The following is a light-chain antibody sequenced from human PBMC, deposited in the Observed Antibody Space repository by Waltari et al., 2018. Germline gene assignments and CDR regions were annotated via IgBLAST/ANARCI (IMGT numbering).Light chain of an antibody. CDR2: DVS. Sequence: QSALTQPASGSGSPGQSITISCTGTGSDVGFYNYVSWYQQYPGKAPKVIIYDVSERPSGISNRFSGSKSGNTASLTISGLQAEDEADYYCNSYAGGSFWVFGGGTKLTVL. J-gene: IGLJ3*02. CDR3: NSYAGGSFWV. V-gene: IGLV2-14*01. CDR1: GSDVGFYNY.